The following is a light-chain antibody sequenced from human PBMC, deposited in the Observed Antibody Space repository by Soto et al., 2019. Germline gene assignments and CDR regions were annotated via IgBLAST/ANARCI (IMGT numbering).Light chain of an antibody. V-gene: IGKV1-9*01. J-gene: IGKJ4*01. CDR3: QQLNNYPST. CDR2: AAS. Sequence: STQFPTSRSASVGDRATIICRASQDISSYLGWYQQKPGKAPKLLIYAASTLQSGVPSRFSGSGSGTDFTLTINSLQPEDFATYFCQQLNNYPSTFGGGTKVDIK. CDR1: QDISSY.